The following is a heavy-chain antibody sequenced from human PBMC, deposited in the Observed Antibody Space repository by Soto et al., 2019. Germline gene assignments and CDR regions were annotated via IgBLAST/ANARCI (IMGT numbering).Heavy chain of an antibody. CDR2: ISGSGGST. CDR3: ARRHSSWYSSGWSEYYFDY. J-gene: IGHJ4*02. D-gene: IGHD6-19*01. Sequence: GGSLRLSCAASGFTFSSYAMSWVRQAPGKGLEWVSAISGSGGSTYYADSVKGRFTISRDNSKNTLYLQMNSLRAEDTAVYYCARRHSSWYSSGWSEYYFDYWGQGTLVTVSS. CDR1: GFTFSSYA. V-gene: IGHV3-23*01.